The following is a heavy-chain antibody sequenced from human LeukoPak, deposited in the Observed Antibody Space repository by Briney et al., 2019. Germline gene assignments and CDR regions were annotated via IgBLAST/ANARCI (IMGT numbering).Heavy chain of an antibody. CDR3: ARDDLGYSSGWYTLWAFDI. Sequence: GGSLRLSCTVSGFTFSSYSMNWVRQAPGKGLEWVSSISSSSSYIYYADSVKGRFTISRDNAKNSLYLQMNSLRAEDTAVYYCARDDLGYSSGWYTLWAFDIWGQGTMVTVSS. CDR1: GFTFSSYS. D-gene: IGHD6-19*01. CDR2: ISSSSSYI. V-gene: IGHV3-21*01. J-gene: IGHJ3*02.